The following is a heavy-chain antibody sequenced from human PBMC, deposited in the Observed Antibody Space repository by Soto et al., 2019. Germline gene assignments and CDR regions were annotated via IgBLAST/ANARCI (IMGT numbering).Heavy chain of an antibody. D-gene: IGHD3-22*01. V-gene: IGHV3-30-3*01. CDR1: GFTFSSYA. CDR2: ISYDGSNK. J-gene: IGHJ4*02. CDR3: ARGRLTMIVVVPFDY. Sequence: QVQLVESGGGVVQPGRSLRLSCAASGFTFSSYAMHWVRQAPGKGLEWVAVISYDGSNKYYADSVKGRFTISRDNSNNTLYLQMNSLRAEDTAVYYCARGRLTMIVVVPFDYWGQGTLVTVSS.